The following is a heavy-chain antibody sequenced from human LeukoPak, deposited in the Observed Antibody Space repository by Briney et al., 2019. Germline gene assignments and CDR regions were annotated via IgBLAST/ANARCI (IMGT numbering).Heavy chain of an antibody. J-gene: IGHJ4*02. D-gene: IGHD6-13*01. CDR1: GYTFPSYD. CDR2: MNPNSGNT. V-gene: IGHV1-8*01. CDR3: ARDRSSWYYFDY. Sequence: GASVKVSCKAFGYTFPSYDINWVRQDTGQGLEWMGWMNPNSGNTGYAQKFQGRVTMTRHTSISTAYMELSSLRSEDTAVYYCARDRSSWYYFDYWGQGTLVTVSS.